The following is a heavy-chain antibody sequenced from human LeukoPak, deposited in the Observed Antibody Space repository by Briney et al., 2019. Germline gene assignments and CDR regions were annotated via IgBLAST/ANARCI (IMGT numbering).Heavy chain of an antibody. CDR2: TSYHGRNA. CDR3: ARLYSSGWYYFDN. D-gene: IGHD6-19*01. CDR1: GLSFDSFA. Sequence: GGSLRLSCAASGLSFDSFAMHWVRQAPGKGLEWVATTSYHGRNAYYADSVKGRFNTSRDNSKNTLYLEMNSLRPEDTAVYYCARLYSSGWYYFDNWGQGTLVTVSS. V-gene: IGHV3-30*04. J-gene: IGHJ4*02.